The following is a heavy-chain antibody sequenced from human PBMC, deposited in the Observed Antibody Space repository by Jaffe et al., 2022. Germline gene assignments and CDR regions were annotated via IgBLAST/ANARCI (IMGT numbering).Heavy chain of an antibody. V-gene: IGHV3-43D*04. D-gene: IGHD6-19*01. Sequence: EVQLVESGGVVVQPGGSLRLSCAASGFTFDDYAMHWVRQAPGKGLEWVSLISWDGGSTYYADSVKGRFTISRDNSKNSLYLQMNSLRAEDTALYYCAKDIAAVAGAAYYFDYWGQGTLVTVSS. CDR3: AKDIAAVAGAAYYFDY. CDR2: ISWDGGST. J-gene: IGHJ4*02. CDR1: GFTFDDYA.